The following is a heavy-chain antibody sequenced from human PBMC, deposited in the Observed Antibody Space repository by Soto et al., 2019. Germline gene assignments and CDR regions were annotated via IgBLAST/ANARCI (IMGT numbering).Heavy chain of an antibody. D-gene: IGHD2-2*01. V-gene: IGHV4-39*01. CDR3: ARLGYCSSTWAGCDWFDP. Sequence: SETLSLTCTVSGGSISSSSYYWGWIRQPPGKGLEWIGSIYYSGSTYYNPSLKSRVTISVDTSKNQFSLKLSSVTAADTAVYYCARLGYCSSTWAGCDWFDPWGQGTLVTVSS. CDR2: IYYSGST. CDR1: GGSISSSSYY. J-gene: IGHJ5*02.